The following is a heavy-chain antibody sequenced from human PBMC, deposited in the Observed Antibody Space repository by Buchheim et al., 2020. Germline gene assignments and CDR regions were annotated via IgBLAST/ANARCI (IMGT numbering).Heavy chain of an antibody. V-gene: IGHV1-69*06. J-gene: IGHJ4*02. Sequence: QVQLVQSGAEVKKPESSVRVSCKTSGGTFSDYYISWVRQAPGQGLEWMGGIIPNLGTTKYAQKFQRTVTFTADRSTRPAYMELSSLKSEDTAVYYCASDVGTFVGASDYWGQGTL. D-gene: IGHD1-26*01. CDR2: IIPNLGTT. CDR1: GGTFSDYY. CDR3: ASDVGTFVGASDY.